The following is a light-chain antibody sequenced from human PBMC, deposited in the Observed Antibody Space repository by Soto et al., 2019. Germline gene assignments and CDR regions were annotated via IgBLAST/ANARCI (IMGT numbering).Light chain of an antibody. CDR2: GAS. Sequence: EIVLTQSPGTLSLSPGEAVTLSCRASQTVLSSYVAWYQQKHGQPPRLLIYGASSRASGIPDRFSGSGYGTDFTLTISRLEPEDFGVFYCQQYGNPPHTFGQGTSVEV. V-gene: IGKV3-20*01. CDR1: QTVLSSY. CDR3: QQYGNPPHT. J-gene: IGKJ1*01.